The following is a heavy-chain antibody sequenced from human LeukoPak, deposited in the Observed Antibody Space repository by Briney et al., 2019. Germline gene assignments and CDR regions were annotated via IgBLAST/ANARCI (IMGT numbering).Heavy chain of an antibody. CDR2: INSDGYSI. CDR1: GFIFSGYW. Sequence: GGPLRLSCAASGFIFSGYWMHWVRQAPGKGLVWVSRINSDGYSITYADSVKGRFTISRDNAKNTLYLQMNSLIAEDTAVYFCTRAGYSSGFDSWGQGTLVTVSS. V-gene: IGHV3-74*03. CDR3: TRAGYSSGFDS. J-gene: IGHJ5*01. D-gene: IGHD6-19*01.